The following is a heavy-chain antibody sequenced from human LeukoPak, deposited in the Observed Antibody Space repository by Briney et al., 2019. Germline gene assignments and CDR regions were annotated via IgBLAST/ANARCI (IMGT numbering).Heavy chain of an antibody. V-gene: IGHV1-69*04. Sequence: VASVKVSCKASGGTFSSYAISWVRQAPGQGLEWMGRIIPILGIANYAQKFQGRVTITVDKSTSTAYMELSSLRSEDTAVYYCNMYSGSYYNDYWGQGTLVTVSS. J-gene: IGHJ4*02. CDR2: IIPILGIA. D-gene: IGHD1-26*01. CDR1: GGTFSSYA. CDR3: NMYSGSYYNDY.